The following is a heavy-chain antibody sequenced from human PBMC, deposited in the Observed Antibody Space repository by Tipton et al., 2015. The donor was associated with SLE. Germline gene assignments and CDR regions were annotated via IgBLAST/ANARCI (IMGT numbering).Heavy chain of an antibody. CDR1: GFTFDDYG. D-gene: IGHD6-13*01. V-gene: IGHV3-20*04. CDR3: AREHSSSWSRPGTFDY. Sequence: GSLRLSCAASGFTFDDYGMNWVRQAPGKGLEWVSGINWNGGSTGYADSVKGRFTISRDNAKNSLYLQMNSLRAEDTAVYYCAREHSSSWSRPGTFDYWGQGTLVTVSS. J-gene: IGHJ4*02. CDR2: INWNGGST.